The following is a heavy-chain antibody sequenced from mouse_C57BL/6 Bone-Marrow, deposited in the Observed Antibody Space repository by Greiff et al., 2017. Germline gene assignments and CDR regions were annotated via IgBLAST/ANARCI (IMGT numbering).Heavy chain of an antibody. CDR1: GFTFSSYG. CDR3: AGFLNWEGGAMDY. Sequence: EVQGVESGGDLVKPGGSLKLSCAASGFTFSSYGMSWVRQTPDKRLEWVATISSGGSYTYYPDSVKGRFTISRDNAKNTLYLQMSSLKSEDTAMYYCAGFLNWEGGAMDYWGQGTSVTVSS. J-gene: IGHJ4*01. V-gene: IGHV5-6*01. D-gene: IGHD4-1*02. CDR2: ISSGGSYT.